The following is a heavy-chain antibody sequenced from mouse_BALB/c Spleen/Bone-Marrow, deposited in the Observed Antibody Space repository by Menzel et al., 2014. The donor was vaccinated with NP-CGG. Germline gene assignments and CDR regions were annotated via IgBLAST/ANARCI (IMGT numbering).Heavy chain of an antibody. CDR2: INPSSGYT. Sequence: VHLVESGAELARPGASVKMSCKASGYTFTSYTMHWVEQRPGQGLEWIGYINPSSGYTNYNQKFKDKATLTADKSSSTAYMQLSSLTSEDSAVYYCAYGNYGYAMDYWGQGTSVTVSS. CDR1: GYTFTSYT. V-gene: IGHV1-4*01. CDR3: AYGNYGYAMDY. D-gene: IGHD2-10*02. J-gene: IGHJ4*01.